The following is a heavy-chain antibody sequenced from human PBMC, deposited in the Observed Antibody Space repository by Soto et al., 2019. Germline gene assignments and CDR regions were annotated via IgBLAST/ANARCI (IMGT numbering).Heavy chain of an antibody. J-gene: IGHJ5*02. D-gene: IGHD3-9*01. CDR1: GASISTNHHN. V-gene: IGHV4-39*01. CDR3: ARLPTGYPNWFDP. Sequence: QVQLQGSGPGLVRPSETLSLTCTVSGASISTNHHNWAWVRQPPGKGLEWMGNIHYRGDTYFNPSPWSVPFMSVDTSKNQFSLKLTSVTAADTAVYYCARLPTGYPNWFDPWGQGTLVTVSS. CDR2: IHYRGDT.